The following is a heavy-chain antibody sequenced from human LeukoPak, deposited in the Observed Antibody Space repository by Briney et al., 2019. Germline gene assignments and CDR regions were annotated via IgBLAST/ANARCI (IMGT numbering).Heavy chain of an antibody. CDR1: GFTFRSYG. J-gene: IGHJ6*03. D-gene: IGHD2-8*01. CDR3: ARDRGGTLMVYARGKDYHYMDV. CDR2: ISSSSSSYI. V-gene: IGHV3-21*01. Sequence: GGTLRLSCAASGFTFRSYGMGWVRQAPGKGLEWVSSISSSSSSYIYYADSVKGRFTISRDNARNSLYLQMSSLRAEDTAVYYCARDRGGTLMVYARGKDYHYMDVWGKGTTVTVSS.